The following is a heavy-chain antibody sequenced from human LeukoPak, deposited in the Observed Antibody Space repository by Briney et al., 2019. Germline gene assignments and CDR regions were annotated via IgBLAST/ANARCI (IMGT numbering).Heavy chain of an antibody. D-gene: IGHD6-13*01. CDR2: ISWNSGSI. Sequence: GGSLRLSCAASGFTFDDYAMHWVRQAPGKGLEWVSGISWNSGSIGYADSVKGRFTISRDNAKNSLYLQMNSLRAEDMALYYCAKQTSSSWYYFDYWGQGTLVTVSS. J-gene: IGHJ4*02. V-gene: IGHV3-9*03. CDR3: AKQTSSSWYYFDY. CDR1: GFTFDDYA.